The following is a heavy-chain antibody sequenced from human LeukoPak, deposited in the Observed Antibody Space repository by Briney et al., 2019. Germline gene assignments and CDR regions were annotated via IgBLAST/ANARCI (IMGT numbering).Heavy chain of an antibody. CDR2: ISAYNGNT. V-gene: IGHV1-18*01. Sequence: GASVKVSCKASGYTFTSYCISWVRQAPGQGLEWMGWISAYNGNTNYAQKLQGRVTMTTDTSTSTAYMELRSLRSDDTAVYYCAREGYYDFWSGRIPEYYYYYYMDVWGKGTTVTVSS. CDR1: GYTFTSYC. CDR3: AREGYYDFWSGRIPEYYYYYYMDV. D-gene: IGHD3-3*01. J-gene: IGHJ6*03.